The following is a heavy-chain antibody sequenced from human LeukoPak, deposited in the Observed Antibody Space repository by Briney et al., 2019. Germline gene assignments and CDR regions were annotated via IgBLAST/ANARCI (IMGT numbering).Heavy chain of an antibody. CDR3: ARIAQQNSGYHYDVFDI. D-gene: IGHD3-22*01. J-gene: IGHJ3*02. CDR1: GGSIMNYY. V-gene: IGHV4-4*07. CDR2: IYSSGHT. Sequence: SETLSLTCSVSGGSIMNYYWTWIRQPAGKGLDWIGRIYSSGHTNYNPSLQSRVTMSVDTSKKQMSLRLTSLTAADTAVYYCARIAQQNSGYHYDVFDIWGQGTVVTVSS.